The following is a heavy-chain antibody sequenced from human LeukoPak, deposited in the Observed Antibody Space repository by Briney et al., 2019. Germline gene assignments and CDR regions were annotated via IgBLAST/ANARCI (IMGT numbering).Heavy chain of an antibody. V-gene: IGHV1-2*02. Sequence: ASVKVSCKASGYTFTGYYMHWVRQAPGQGLEWMGWINPKSGGTNYAQKFQGRVTMTRDTSISTAYMELSRLRSDDTAVYYCARGHIVVVPAAIGYWGQGTLVTVSS. CDR2: INPKSGGT. D-gene: IGHD2-2*01. CDR3: ARGHIVVVPAAIGY. J-gene: IGHJ4*02. CDR1: GYTFTGYY.